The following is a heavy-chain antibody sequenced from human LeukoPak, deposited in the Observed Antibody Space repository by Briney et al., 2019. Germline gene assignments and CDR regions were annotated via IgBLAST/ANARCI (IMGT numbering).Heavy chain of an antibody. Sequence: SETLSLTCAVYGGSFSGYYWSWIRQPPGKGLEWIGEINHSGSTNYNPSLKSRVTISVDTSKNQFSLKLSSVTAADTAVYYCVRRWAGTFDYWGQGTLVTVSS. CDR2: INHSGST. J-gene: IGHJ4*02. V-gene: IGHV4-34*01. D-gene: IGHD6-19*01. CDR3: VRRWAGTFDY. CDR1: GGSFSGYY.